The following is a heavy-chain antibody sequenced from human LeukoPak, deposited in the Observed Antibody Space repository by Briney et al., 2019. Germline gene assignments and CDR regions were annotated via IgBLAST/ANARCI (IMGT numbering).Heavy chain of an antibody. D-gene: IGHD3-3*01. CDR1: QFTFSDCY. J-gene: IGHJ4*02. CDR2: ISSSGSAI. V-gene: IGHV3-11*04. CDR3: ASEREVGDFWSGYYRH. Sequence: GGSLRLSCAASQFTFSDCYMSWIRQAPGKGLEWLSYISSSGSAIYYADSVKGRFTISRDNAKNSLYLQMNSLRAEDTAVYYCASEREVGDFWSGYYRHWGQGTLVTVSS.